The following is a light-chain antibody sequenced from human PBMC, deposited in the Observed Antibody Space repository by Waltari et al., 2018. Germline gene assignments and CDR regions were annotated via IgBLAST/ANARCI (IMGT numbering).Light chain of an antibody. CDR2: GNT. CDR1: SSNIGAGFD. J-gene: IGLJ2*01. CDR3: QSYDSRLSVVV. Sequence: QSVLTQPPSLSGAPGQRVTMSCTGSSSNIGAGFDVHWYQHLPGTAPKLLIFGNTTRPSGAPYRFSASQSGASASLAITGLQSEDEAVYYCQSYDSRLSVVVFGGGTKLTVL. V-gene: IGLV1-40*01.